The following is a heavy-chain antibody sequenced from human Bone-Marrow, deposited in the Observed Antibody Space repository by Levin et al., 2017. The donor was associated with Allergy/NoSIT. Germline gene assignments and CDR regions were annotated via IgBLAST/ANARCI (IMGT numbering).Heavy chain of an antibody. CDR2: ISAYNGNT. D-gene: IGHD6-13*01. Sequence: ASVKVSCKASGYTFTSYGISWVRQAPGQGLEWMGWISAYNGNTNYAQKLQGRVTMTTDTSTSTAYMELRSLRSDDTAVYYCARVCPHSTIAAAGTLGIRYYYGMDVWGQGTTVTVSS. CDR3: ARVCPHSTIAAAGTLGIRYYYGMDV. J-gene: IGHJ6*02. V-gene: IGHV1-18*01. CDR1: GYTFTSYG.